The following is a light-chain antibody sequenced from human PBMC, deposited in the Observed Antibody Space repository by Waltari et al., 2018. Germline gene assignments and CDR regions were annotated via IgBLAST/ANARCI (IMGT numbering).Light chain of an antibody. Sequence: QSALTQPRSVSGSLGQSVTISCAGSSDVVGGFNYVSWYQQYPGKAPKLIMYNVYRRPSGVPLRFSGSKSGNTASLTVSGLQAEDEADYYCCSYSTTYPEVFGSGTKVTVV. CDR1: SDVVGGFNY. CDR3: CSYSTTYPEV. J-gene: IGLJ1*01. V-gene: IGLV2-11*01. CDR2: NVY.